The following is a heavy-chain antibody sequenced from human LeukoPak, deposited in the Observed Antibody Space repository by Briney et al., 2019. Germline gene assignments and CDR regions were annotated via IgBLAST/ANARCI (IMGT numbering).Heavy chain of an antibody. CDR1: GLTFSSYA. V-gene: IGHV3-23*01. CDR3: ANYDSSGYYYINDAFDI. J-gene: IGHJ3*02. D-gene: IGHD3-22*01. Sequence: PGGSLRLSCAASGLTFSSYAMSWVRQAPGKGLEWVSAISGSGGSTYYADSVKGRFTISRDNSKNTLYLQMNSLRAEDTAVYYCANYDSSGYYYINDAFDIWGQGTMVTVSS. CDR2: ISGSGGST.